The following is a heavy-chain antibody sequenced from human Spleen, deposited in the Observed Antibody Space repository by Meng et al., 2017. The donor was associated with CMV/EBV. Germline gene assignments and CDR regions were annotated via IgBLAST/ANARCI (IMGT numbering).Heavy chain of an antibody. CDR2: INPNSGGT. V-gene: IGHV1-2*02. J-gene: IGHJ5*02. CDR1: GYTFTGYY. Sequence: ASVKVSCKASGYTFTGYYMHWVRQAPGQGLEWMGWINPNSGGTNYAQKFQGRVTMTRDTSISTAYMELNSLRSDDTAVYYCARGSLQPSPPLNWFDPWGQGTLVTVSS. D-gene: IGHD4-11*01. CDR3: ARGSLQPSPPLNWFDP.